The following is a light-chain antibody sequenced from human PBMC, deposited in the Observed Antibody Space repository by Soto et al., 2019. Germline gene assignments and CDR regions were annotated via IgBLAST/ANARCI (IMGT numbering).Light chain of an antibody. J-gene: IGKJ5*01. V-gene: IGKV1-39*01. CDR3: QQSYSMPRT. CDR2: AAS. Sequence: IQLTQSPSSLSASVGDRVTITCRASQSISSYLNWYQQKPGKAPKLLIYAASSLQSGVPSRFSGSGSGTDFTVTISSLQPEDFATYYCQQSYSMPRTFGGGTRLETK. CDR1: QSISSY.